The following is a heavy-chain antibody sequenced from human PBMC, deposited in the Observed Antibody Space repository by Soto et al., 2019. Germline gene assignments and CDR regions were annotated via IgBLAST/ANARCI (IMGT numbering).Heavy chain of an antibody. Sequence: QVRLVESGGGLVKPGGSLRLSCAASGFTFTDYYMSWFRQAPGKGLEWVSQISSTGATIYYADSVKGRFTISGDNAENSLYLQMTSLRGEDTAMYYCALRCIVRGDVDPWGQGTLVTVSS. J-gene: IGHJ5*02. V-gene: IGHV3-11*01. CDR2: ISSTGATI. D-gene: IGHD3-10*02. CDR1: GFTFTDYY. CDR3: ALRCIVRGDVDP.